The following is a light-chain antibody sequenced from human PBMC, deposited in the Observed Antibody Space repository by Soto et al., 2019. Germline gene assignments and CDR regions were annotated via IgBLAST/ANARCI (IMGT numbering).Light chain of an antibody. CDR3: QQTYSTPYT. Sequence: IHVTQSPSSLSASVGDRVTITCRASQRITTYLNWYQQKPGEAPKLLISTSGTLQRGVPSRFSGSGSGTDFTLTITSLQPADFAGYFCQQTYSTPYTFGQGTKLEIK. CDR1: QRITTY. CDR2: TSG. J-gene: IGKJ2*01. V-gene: IGKV1-39*01.